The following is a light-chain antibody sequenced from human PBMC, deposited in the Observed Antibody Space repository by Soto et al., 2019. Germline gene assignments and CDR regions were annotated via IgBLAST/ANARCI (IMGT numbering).Light chain of an antibody. CDR2: DAS. CDR1: QSFSSSY. CDR3: QQYGSSPFT. J-gene: IGKJ5*01. V-gene: IGKV3-20*01. Sequence: EIVLTQSPGTLSLSPGERATLSCRASQSFSSSYLAWYQQKPGQAPRLLIYDASSRATGIPDRFSGSGSGTDFTLTISRLEPEDFAVYYCQQYGSSPFTFVQGTRLEIK.